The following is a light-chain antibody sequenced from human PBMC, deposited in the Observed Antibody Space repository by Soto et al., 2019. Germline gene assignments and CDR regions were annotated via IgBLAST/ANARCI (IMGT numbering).Light chain of an antibody. Sequence: QSFLTQPASVSGSPGQSITISCTGTSSDVGGYNYVSWYQQHPGKAPKLMIYEVSNRPSGVSNRFSGSKSGNTASLTISGLQAEDDADYYCTSYTSSTTLVFGTGTKVTVL. J-gene: IGLJ1*01. CDR1: SSDVGGYNY. V-gene: IGLV2-14*01. CDR2: EVS. CDR3: TSYTSSTTLV.